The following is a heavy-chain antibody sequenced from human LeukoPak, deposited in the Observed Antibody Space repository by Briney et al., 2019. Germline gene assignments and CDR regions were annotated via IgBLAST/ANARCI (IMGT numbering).Heavy chain of an antibody. Sequence: SETLSLTCTVSGGSISSYYWSWIRQPPGKGLEWIGYIYYSGSTNYNPSLKSRVTISVDTSKNQFSLKLSSVTAADTAVYYCARVGITMKATSYYYYYYMDVWGKGTTVTVSS. CDR2: IYYSGST. V-gene: IGHV4-59*01. CDR1: GGSISSYY. J-gene: IGHJ6*03. D-gene: IGHD3-22*01. CDR3: ARVGITMKATSYYYYYYMDV.